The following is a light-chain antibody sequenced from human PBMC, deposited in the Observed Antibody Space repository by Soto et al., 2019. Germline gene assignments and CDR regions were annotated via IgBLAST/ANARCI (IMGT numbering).Light chain of an antibody. Sequence: QSALTQPASASGSPGQSITISCTGTSSDVGGYNYVSWYQQHPGKAPKLMIYDVSNRPSGVSNRFSGSKSGNTASLTISGLQAEDEADYYCSSYTRSSTLWVFGGGTKVTVL. V-gene: IGLV2-14*01. CDR1: SSDVGGYNY. CDR2: DVS. CDR3: SSYTRSSTLWV. J-gene: IGLJ3*02.